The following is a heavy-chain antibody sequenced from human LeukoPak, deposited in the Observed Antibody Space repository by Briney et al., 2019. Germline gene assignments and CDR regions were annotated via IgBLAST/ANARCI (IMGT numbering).Heavy chain of an antibody. CDR3: ARHVSLCNGANCHDAFDI. Sequence: ASVKVSCKASGYTFTGYYMYWVRQAPGQGLEWMGWINPNSGGTNYAQKFQGRVTMTRDTSISTAYMELSRLRSDDTAVYYCARHVSLCNGANCHDAFDIWGQGTMATVSS. V-gene: IGHV1-2*02. J-gene: IGHJ3*02. CDR1: GYTFTGYY. CDR2: INPNSGGT. D-gene: IGHD4/OR15-4a*01.